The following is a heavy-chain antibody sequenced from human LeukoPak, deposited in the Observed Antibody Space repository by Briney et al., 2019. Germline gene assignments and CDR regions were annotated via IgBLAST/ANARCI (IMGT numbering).Heavy chain of an antibody. D-gene: IGHD6-13*01. J-gene: IGHJ4*02. CDR3: ARGSGAAAGAFDY. Sequence: DSVKGRFTVSRDNSKDTVSLQLSSLRAEDTAVYYCARGSGAAAGAFDYWGQGTLVTVPS. V-gene: IGHV3-30*07.